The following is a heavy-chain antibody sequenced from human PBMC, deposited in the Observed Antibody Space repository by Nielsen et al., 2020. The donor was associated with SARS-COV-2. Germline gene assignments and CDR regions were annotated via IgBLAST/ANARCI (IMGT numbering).Heavy chain of an antibody. V-gene: IGHV3-7*01. J-gene: IGHJ6*02. D-gene: IGHD6-19*01. CDR2: IKQDGSEK. CDR1: GFTFSSYW. Sequence: GGSLRLSCAASGFTFSSYWMSWVRQAPGKGLEWVANIKQDGSEKYYLDSVKGRFTISRDNAKNSLYLQMNSLRAEDTAGYYCARDKVAVAGTSLVYYYYGMDVWGQGTTVTVSS. CDR3: ARDKVAVAGTSLVYYYYGMDV.